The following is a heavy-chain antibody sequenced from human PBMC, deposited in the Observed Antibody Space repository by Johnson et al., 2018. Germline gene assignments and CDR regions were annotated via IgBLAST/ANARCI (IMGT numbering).Heavy chain of an antibody. CDR3: AKVVKRTAGRTADAFEI. CDR2: LSWKSGVI. D-gene: IGHD1-1*01. CDR1: GFTFDDYA. J-gene: IGHJ3*02. Sequence: VQLVESGGGLVQAGRSLRISCAASGFTFDDYAMHWVRQAPGKGLEWVSGLSWKSGVIDYADSMKGRLTISSDNAKYSLYLQMNNLRAEDTALDYCAKVVKRTAGRTADAFEIWGQGTMVTVSS. V-gene: IGHV3-9*01.